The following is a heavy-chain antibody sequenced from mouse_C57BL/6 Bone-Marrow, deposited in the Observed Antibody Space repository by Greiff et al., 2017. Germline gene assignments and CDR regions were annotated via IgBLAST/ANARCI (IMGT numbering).Heavy chain of an antibody. CDR2: IYPGSGST. J-gene: IGHJ1*03. V-gene: IGHV1-55*01. CDR1: GYTFTSYW. CDR3: ARPYYSNYWYFDV. Sequence: VQLQQPGAELVKPGASVKMSCTASGYTFTSYWITWVTQRPGQGLEWIGDIYPGSGSTNYNEKFKSKATLTVDTSSSTAYMQLSSLTSEDSAVYYGARPYYSNYWYFDVWGTGTTVTVSS. D-gene: IGHD2-5*01.